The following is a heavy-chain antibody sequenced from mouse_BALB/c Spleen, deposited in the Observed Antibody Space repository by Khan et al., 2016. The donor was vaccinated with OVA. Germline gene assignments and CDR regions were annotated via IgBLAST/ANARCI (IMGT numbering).Heavy chain of an antibody. J-gene: IGHJ4*01. CDR1: GYSITSGYA. Sequence: VQLKQSGPGLVKPSQSLSLTCTVTGYSITSGYAWNWIRQFPGNKLEWMGYISYSGSTSYNPSLRSRISITRDTSTNQSFLQLNSVTTEDTATYYCARKNYYGYAMDYWGQGTSVTVSA. D-gene: IGHD1-1*01. CDR2: ISYSGST. V-gene: IGHV3-2*02. CDR3: ARKNYYGYAMDY.